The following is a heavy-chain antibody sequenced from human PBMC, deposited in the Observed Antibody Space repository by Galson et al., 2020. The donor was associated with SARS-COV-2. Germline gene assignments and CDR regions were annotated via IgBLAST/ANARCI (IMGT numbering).Heavy chain of an antibody. CDR2: IWYAERNE. J-gene: IGHJ6*02. CDR3: ARANDFRQWVGKPRKNYFYAMDV. CDR1: GFTFSSYA. Sequence: TGGSLRLSCAASGFTFSSYAVHWVRQAPGKGLEWVAVIWYAERNEYYADSVKGRLTISRDNSKNTLYLQVNSLRAEDTAVYYCARANDFRQWVGKPRKNYFYAMDVWGQGTRVTVSS. D-gene: IGHD6-19*01. V-gene: IGHV3-33*01.